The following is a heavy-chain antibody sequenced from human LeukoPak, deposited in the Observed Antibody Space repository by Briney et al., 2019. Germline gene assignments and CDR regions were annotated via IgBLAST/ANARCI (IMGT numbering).Heavy chain of an antibody. CDR2: ISSSSSYI. Sequence: GGSPRLSCAASGFTFSSYSMNWVRQAPGKGLEWVSSISSSSSYIYYADSVKGRFTISRDNAKNSLYLQMNSLRAEDTAVYYCARAPGYSGFRDYWGQGTLVTVSS. D-gene: IGHD5-12*01. CDR3: ARAPGYSGFRDY. CDR1: GFTFSSYS. V-gene: IGHV3-21*01. J-gene: IGHJ4*02.